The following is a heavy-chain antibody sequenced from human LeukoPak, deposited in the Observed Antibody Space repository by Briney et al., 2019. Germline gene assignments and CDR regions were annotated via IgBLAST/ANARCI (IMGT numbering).Heavy chain of an antibody. Sequence: ASVKVSCKASGGTFSSYAISWVRQAPGQGLEWMGGIIPIFGTANYAQKFQGRVTITADESTSTAYMELSSLRSEDTAVYYCARDNMLESSAPGAFDIWGQGTMVTVSS. CDR2: IIPIFGTA. CDR1: GGTFSSYA. V-gene: IGHV1-69*13. D-gene: IGHD3-22*01. J-gene: IGHJ3*02. CDR3: ARDNMLESSAPGAFDI.